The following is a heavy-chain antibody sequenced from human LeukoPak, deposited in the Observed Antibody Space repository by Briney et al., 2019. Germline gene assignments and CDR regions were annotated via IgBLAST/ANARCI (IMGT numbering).Heavy chain of an antibody. CDR1: GFRFSGYW. CDR2: IDSEGSST. Sequence: AGGSLRLSCAASGFRFSGYWMHWVRQAPGKGLVWVSHIDSEGSSTNYADSVKGRLTISRDNAKNTLYLHMNSLRAEDTAVYYCAKMRGIVITFGGVIFDSWGQGTLATVSS. J-gene: IGHJ4*02. CDR3: AKMRGIVITFGGVIFDS. D-gene: IGHD3-16*01. V-gene: IGHV3-74*01.